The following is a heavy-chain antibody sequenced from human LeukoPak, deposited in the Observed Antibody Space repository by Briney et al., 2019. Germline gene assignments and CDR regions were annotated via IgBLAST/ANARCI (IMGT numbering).Heavy chain of an antibody. J-gene: IGHJ4*02. Sequence: SETLSLTCTVSGGSISSSSYYWGWIRQPPGKGLEWIGSIFYSGSTYYNPSLQSRVTISVDTSKNQFSLKPTSVTATDTAVYYCARYRGAVAGNYFDYWGQGTLVTVSS. V-gene: IGHV4-39*01. CDR1: GGSISSSSYY. CDR2: IFYSGST. CDR3: ARYRGAVAGNYFDY. D-gene: IGHD6-19*01.